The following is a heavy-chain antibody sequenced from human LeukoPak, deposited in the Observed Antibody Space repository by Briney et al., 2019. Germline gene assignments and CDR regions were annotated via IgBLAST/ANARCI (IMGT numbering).Heavy chain of an antibody. CDR1: GFTFSSYS. CDR2: ISSSSSTI. V-gene: IGHV3-48*01. Sequence: GGSLRLSCAASGFTFSSYSMNWVRQAPGKGLEWVSYISSSSSTIYYADSVKGRFTISRDNSKNTLYLQMNSLRAEDTAVYYCVRLRGYYDSSNWFDPWGQGTLVTVSS. J-gene: IGHJ5*02. CDR3: VRLRGYYDSSNWFDP. D-gene: IGHD3-22*01.